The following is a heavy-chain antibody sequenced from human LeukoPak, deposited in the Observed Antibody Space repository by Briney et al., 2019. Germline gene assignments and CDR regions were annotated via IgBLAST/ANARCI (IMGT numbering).Heavy chain of an antibody. CDR1: GGSISSSGYY. D-gene: IGHD5-24*01. Sequence: PSETLSLTCAVSGGSISSSGYYWSWIRQPPGKGLEWIGEINHSGSTNYNPSLKSRVTISVDTSKNQFSLKLSSVTAADTAVYYCARPSTALLGDGYNWRYFDYWGQGTLVTVSS. V-gene: IGHV4-34*01. CDR3: ARPSTALLGDGYNWRYFDY. J-gene: IGHJ4*02. CDR2: INHSGST.